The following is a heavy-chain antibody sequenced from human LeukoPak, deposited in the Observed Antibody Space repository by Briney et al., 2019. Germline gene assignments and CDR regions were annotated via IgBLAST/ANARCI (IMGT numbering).Heavy chain of an antibody. CDR1: GFTFSSYA. Sequence: HTGGSLRLSCAASGFTFSSYAMSWVRQAPGKGLEWVSAISGSGGSTYYADSVKGRFTISRDNSKNTLYLQMNSLRAEDTAVYYCAKDPYYYGSGSSSFDYWGQGTLVTVSS. D-gene: IGHD3-10*01. V-gene: IGHV3-23*01. J-gene: IGHJ4*02. CDR2: ISGSGGST. CDR3: AKDPYYYGSGSSSFDY.